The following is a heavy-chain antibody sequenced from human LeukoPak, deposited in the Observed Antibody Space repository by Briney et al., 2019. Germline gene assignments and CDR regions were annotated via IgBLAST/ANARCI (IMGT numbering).Heavy chain of an antibody. V-gene: IGHV3-30*18. D-gene: IGHD3-10*01. CDR3: AKSSGSGNSWNTYGMDV. CDR1: GFTFSSYG. CDR2: ISYDGSSK. J-gene: IGHJ6*02. Sequence: GGSLRLSCAASGFTFSSYGMHWVRQAPGKGLEWVAVISYDGSSKYYADSVEGRFTISRDNSKNTLYLQMNSLRPDDTAVYYCAKSSGSGNSWNTYGMDVWGQGTTDTVSS.